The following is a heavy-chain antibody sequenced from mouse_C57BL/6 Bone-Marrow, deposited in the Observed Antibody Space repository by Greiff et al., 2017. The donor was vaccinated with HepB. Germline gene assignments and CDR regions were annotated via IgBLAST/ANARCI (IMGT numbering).Heavy chain of an antibody. V-gene: IGHV1-81*01. Sequence: VKLVESGAELARPGASVKLSCKASGYTFTSYGISWVKQRTGQGLEWIGEIYPRSGNTYYNEKFKGKATLTADKSSSTAYMELRSLTSEDSAVYFCASLLGRGFAYWGQGTLVTVSA. CDR3: ASLLGRGFAY. CDR2: IYPRSGNT. CDR1: GYTFTSYG. J-gene: IGHJ3*01. D-gene: IGHD4-1*01.